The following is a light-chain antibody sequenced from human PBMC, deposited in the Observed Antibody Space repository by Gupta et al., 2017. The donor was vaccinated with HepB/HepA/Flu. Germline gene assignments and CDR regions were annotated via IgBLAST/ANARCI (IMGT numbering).Light chain of an antibody. CDR2: DAS. Sequence: AIRMTQTPSSLSASTGDRVTITCRASQGISNHLVWYQQKPGKAPKLLIFDASTLNSGVPSRFSGSGFGTDFTLTISNLQSEDFATYYCQQYYNYLSWTFGQGTKVEIK. CDR3: QQYYNYLSWT. V-gene: IGKV1-8*01. J-gene: IGKJ1*01. CDR1: QGISNH.